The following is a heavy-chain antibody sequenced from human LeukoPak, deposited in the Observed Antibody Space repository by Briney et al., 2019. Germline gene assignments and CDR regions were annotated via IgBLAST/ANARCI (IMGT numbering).Heavy chain of an antibody. J-gene: IGHJ4*02. Sequence: SQTLSLTCAVSGGSISSGGYSWSWIRQPPGKGLEWIGYIYQSGSTYYNPSLKSRVTMSVDTSKNQFSLKLSSETAADTAVYYCARGLHKVVVAATQVFLGFDYWGQGTLVTVSS. CDR2: IYQSGST. CDR1: GGSISSGGYS. CDR3: ARGLHKVVVAATQVFLGFDY. V-gene: IGHV4-30-2*01. D-gene: IGHD2-15*01.